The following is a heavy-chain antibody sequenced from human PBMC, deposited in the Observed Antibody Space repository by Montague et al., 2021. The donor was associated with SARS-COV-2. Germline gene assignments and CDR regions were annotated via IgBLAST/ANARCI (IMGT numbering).Heavy chain of an antibody. D-gene: IGHD2-15*01. CDR3: ANADRCSSGSCYSPFDS. J-gene: IGHJ4*02. CDR1: GDSVKTNLYY. CDR2: IYYTGTT. V-gene: IGHV4-39*01. Sequence: SETLSLTCTVSGDSVKTNLYYWGWIRQPPGKGLEWIGNIYYTGTTYYNPSLKSRVTMSVDTSKNHFSLKLTSVTAADTAVYYCANADRCSSGSCYSPFDSWGQGTLVTVSS.